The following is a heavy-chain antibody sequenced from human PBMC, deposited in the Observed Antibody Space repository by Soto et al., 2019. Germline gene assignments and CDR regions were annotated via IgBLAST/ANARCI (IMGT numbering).Heavy chain of an antibody. CDR3: ARGSKLWSGYYPGRLYNWFDP. V-gene: IGHV3-30-3*01. J-gene: IGHJ5*02. D-gene: IGHD3-3*01. Sequence: PGGSLRLSCAASGFTFSSYAMHWVRQAPGKGLEWVAVISYDGSNKYYADSVKGRFTISRDNSKNTLYLQMNSLRAEDTAVYYCARGSKLWSGYYPGRLYNWFDPWGQGTLVTSPQ. CDR1: GFTFSSYA. CDR2: ISYDGSNK.